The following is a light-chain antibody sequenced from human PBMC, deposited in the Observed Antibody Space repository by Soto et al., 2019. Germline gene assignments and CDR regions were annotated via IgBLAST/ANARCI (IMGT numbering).Light chain of an antibody. CDR2: DVS. CDR3: SSYTSSSTYV. J-gene: IGLJ1*01. CDR1: SSDVGGYNF. V-gene: IGLV2-14*03. Sequence: SVVTRPGYVSGSPGQPIAISCNGSSSDVGGYNFVSWYQQHSGKAPKLMISDVSNRPSGVSDRFSGSKSGNTASLTISGLQAEDEADYFCSSYTSSSTYVFGTGNKVTVL.